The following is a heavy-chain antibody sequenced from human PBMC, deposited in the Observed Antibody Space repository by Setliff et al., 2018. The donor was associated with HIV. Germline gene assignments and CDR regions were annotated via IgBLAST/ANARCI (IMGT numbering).Heavy chain of an antibody. CDR3: ARHLTGRLFDS. CDR2: IYYRGTT. Sequence: SETLSLTCTASGDSIDSPSFYWGWIRQSPGKGLEWIASIYYRGTTYYNPSLKSRVTVSLDTSKNQFSLTLTSMTATDTAVYYCARHLTGRLFDSWGQGTLVTVSS. V-gene: IGHV4-39*01. J-gene: IGHJ5*01. CDR1: GDSIDSPSFY.